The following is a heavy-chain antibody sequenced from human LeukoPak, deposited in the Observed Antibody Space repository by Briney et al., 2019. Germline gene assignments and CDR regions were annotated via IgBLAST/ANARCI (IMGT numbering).Heavy chain of an antibody. D-gene: IGHD3-10*01. CDR3: ASDGSPYYYGSGSYSVTFDY. CDR2: ISSSSSTI. V-gene: IGHV3-48*02. J-gene: IGHJ4*02. Sequence: GGPLRLSCAASGFTFSSYSMNWVRQAPGKGLEWVSYISSSSSTIYYADSVKGRFTISRDNAKNSLYLQMNSLRDEDTAVYYCASDGSPYYYGSGSYSVTFDYWGQGTLVTLSS. CDR1: GFTFSSYS.